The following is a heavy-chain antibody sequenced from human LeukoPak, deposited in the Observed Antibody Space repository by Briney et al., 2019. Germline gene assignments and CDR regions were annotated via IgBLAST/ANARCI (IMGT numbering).Heavy chain of an antibody. CDR3: ARHLGIVVVPAALDY. CDR1: GGSISSYY. Sequence: SETLSLTCTVSGGSISSYYWSWIRQPPGKGLEWIGYIYYSGSTNYNPSLKSRVTISVDTSKNQFSLKLSSVTAADTAVYYCARHLGIVVVPAALDYWGQGTLVTVSS. D-gene: IGHD2-2*01. V-gene: IGHV4-59*08. J-gene: IGHJ4*02. CDR2: IYYSGST.